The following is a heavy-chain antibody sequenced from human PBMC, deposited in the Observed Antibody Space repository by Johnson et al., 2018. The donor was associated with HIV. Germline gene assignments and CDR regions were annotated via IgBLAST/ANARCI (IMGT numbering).Heavy chain of an antibody. V-gene: IGHV3-66*01. J-gene: IGHJ3*02. CDR3: ARVSTMIVVARNDAFDI. CDR1: GFTVSSNY. Sequence: MQLVESGGGLVQPGGSLRLSCAASGFTVSSNYMSWVRQAPGKGLEWVSVIYSGGSTYYADTVKGRFTISRDNSKNTLYLQMNSLRAEDTAVYYCARVSTMIVVARNDAFDIWGQGTMVTVSS. D-gene: IGHD3-22*01. CDR2: IYSGGST.